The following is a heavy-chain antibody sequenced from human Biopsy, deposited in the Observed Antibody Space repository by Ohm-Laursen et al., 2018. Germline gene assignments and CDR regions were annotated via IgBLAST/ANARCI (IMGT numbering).Heavy chain of an antibody. CDR1: GFRFADYA. J-gene: IGHJ4*02. CDR2: ISWSSGTI. CDR3: VKSAYSSGFWEASDY. D-gene: IGHD6-19*01. V-gene: IGHV3-9*01. Sequence: SLRLSCSASGFRFADYAMQWVRHAPGKGLEWVSGISWSSGTIGYADSVKGRFTVSRDNAKNSLFLQMNRLRVEDTALYYCVKSAYSSGFWEASDYWGQGTLVTVSS.